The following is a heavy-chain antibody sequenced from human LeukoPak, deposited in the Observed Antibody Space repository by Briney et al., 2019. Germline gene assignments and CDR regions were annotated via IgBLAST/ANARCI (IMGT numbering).Heavy chain of an antibody. CDR1: GFTFYDYA. Sequence: GESLRLSCAASGFTFYDYAMHWLRQVPGKGLEWISLITWGDGDPYYADSVRGRFSISRDNTRDSLYLQMSSLRPEDTAFYFCARGNYRSAQTMDSWGPGTLVTVSS. CDR2: ITWGDGDP. J-gene: IGHJ4*02. CDR3: ARGNYRSAQTMDS. D-gene: IGHD6-25*01. V-gene: IGHV3-43D*03.